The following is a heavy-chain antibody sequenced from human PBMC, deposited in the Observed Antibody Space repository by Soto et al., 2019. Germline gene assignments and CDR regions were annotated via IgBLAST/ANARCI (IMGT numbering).Heavy chain of an antibody. V-gene: IGHV3-11*06. CDR1: GFTFSDYY. D-gene: IGHD3-22*01. J-gene: IGHJ4*02. CDR3: VRGGLSSAYYYAY. CDR2: ISSSRSYT. Sequence: GSLRLSCAASGFTFSDYYMSWILQAPGKGLEWVSYISSSRSYTNYADSVKGRFTISRDNDKNSLYLQMGSLRAEDTAVYYCVRGGLSSAYYYAYWGQGTLVTVSS.